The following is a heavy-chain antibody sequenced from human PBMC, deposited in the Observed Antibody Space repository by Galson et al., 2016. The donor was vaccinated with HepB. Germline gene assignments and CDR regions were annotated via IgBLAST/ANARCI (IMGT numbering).Heavy chain of an antibody. CDR2: IHYSGST. J-gene: IGHJ4*02. D-gene: IGHD1-26*01. CDR1: GGSISRSAYY. CDR3: ARPSGVSSVTYQGIDY. Sequence: SETLSLTCTVSGGSISRSAYYWGWIRQPPGKGLEWIGSIHYSGSTSYYASLKSRVTISVDTSKNQFSLNLRSVTAADTAFYYCARPSGVSSVTYQGIDYWGQGTLVTVSS. V-gene: IGHV4-39*01.